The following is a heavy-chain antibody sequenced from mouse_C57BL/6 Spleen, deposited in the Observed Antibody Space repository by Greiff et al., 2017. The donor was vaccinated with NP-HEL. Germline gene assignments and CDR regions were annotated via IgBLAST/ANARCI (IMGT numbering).Heavy chain of an antibody. V-gene: IGHV5-17*01. CDR2: ISSGSSTI. CDR3: ARINYGSSYDYYFDY. D-gene: IGHD1-1*01. Sequence: EVKVVESGGGLVRPGGSLKLSCAASGFTFSDYGMHWVRQAPEKGLEWVAYISSGSSTIYYADTVKGRFTISRDNAKNTLFLQMTSLRSEDTAMYYCARINYGSSYDYYFDYWGQGTTLTVSS. J-gene: IGHJ2*01. CDR1: GFTFSDYG.